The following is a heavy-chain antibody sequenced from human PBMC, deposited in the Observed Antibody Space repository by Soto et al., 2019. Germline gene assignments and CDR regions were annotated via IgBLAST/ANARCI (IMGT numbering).Heavy chain of an antibody. CDR3: ARGSRSWTYCSGGSCYWFDP. D-gene: IGHD2-15*01. CDR1: GGSFSGYY. V-gene: IGHV4-34*01. J-gene: IGHJ5*02. Sequence: SETLSLTCAVYGGSFSGYYWSWIRQPPGKGLEWIGEINHSGSTNYNPSLKSRVTISVDTSKNQFSLKLSSVTAADTAVYYCARGSRSWTYCSGGSCYWFDPWGQGTLVTVSS. CDR2: INHSGST.